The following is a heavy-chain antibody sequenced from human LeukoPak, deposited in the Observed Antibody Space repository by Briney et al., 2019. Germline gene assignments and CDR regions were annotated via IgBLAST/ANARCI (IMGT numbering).Heavy chain of an antibody. CDR1: GGSISNYY. V-gene: IGHV4-59*12. J-gene: IGHJ4*02. Sequence: SETLSLTCTVSGGSISNYYWSWIRQPPGKGLEWIGYIYYSGSTYYNPSLKSRVTISVDTSKNQFSLKLSSVTAADTAVYYCARGWINSSGWYSGGYYFDYWGQGTLVTVSS. CDR2: IYYSGST. D-gene: IGHD6-19*01. CDR3: ARGWINSSGWYSGGYYFDY.